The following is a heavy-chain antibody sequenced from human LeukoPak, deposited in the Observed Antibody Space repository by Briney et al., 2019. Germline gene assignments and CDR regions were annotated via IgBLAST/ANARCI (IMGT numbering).Heavy chain of an antibody. CDR2: ISAYNGNT. CDR1: GYTFTSYG. J-gene: IGHJ6*03. V-gene: IGHV1-18*01. D-gene: IGHD4-23*01. CDR3: ARTATYGGPRPPLNYYYYYYMDV. Sequence: ASVKVSCKASGYTFTSYGISWVRQAPGQGLEWMGWISAYNGNTNYAQKLQGRVTMTTDTSTSTAYMELRSLRSDDTAVYYCARTATYGGPRPPLNYYYYYYMDVWGKGTTVTVSS.